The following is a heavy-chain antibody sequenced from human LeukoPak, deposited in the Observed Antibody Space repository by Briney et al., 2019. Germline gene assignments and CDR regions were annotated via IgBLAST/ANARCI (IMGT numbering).Heavy chain of an antibody. J-gene: IGHJ6*03. CDR2: IKQDGSEK. Sequence: GGSLRLSCAASGFTFSSSWMSWVRQAPGKGLEWVVNIKQDGSEKYYVDSVKGRCTISRDNAKNSLYLQMNSLRAEDTAVYYCARDRYYDSSGDYYYYMDVWGKGTTVTISS. V-gene: IGHV3-7*01. CDR1: GFTFSSSW. CDR3: ARDRYYDSSGDYYYYMDV. D-gene: IGHD3-22*01.